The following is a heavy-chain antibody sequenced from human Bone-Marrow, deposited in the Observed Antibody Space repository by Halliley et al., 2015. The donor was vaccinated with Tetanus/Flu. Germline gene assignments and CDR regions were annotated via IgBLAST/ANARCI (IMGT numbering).Heavy chain of an antibody. CDR2: VDSGGSTK. V-gene: IGHV3-48*03. CDR3: AAEYSSSSGRAFEI. D-gene: IGHD6-6*01. Sequence: VSYVDSGGSTKNYADSVKGRFTISRDNAKKSLLLQTDSLRAEDTAVYYCAAEYSSSSGRAFEIWGQGTMVTVSS. J-gene: IGHJ3*02.